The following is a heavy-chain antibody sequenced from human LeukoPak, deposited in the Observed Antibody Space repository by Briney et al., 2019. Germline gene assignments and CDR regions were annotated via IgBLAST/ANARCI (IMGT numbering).Heavy chain of an antibody. CDR3: ARDCTIFGVVAYYYYMDV. J-gene: IGHJ6*03. CDR1: GFTFSSYW. V-gene: IGHV3-7*01. CDR2: INQDGSEK. Sequence: GGSLRLSCAASGFTFSSYWMSWVRQAPGKGLEWVANINQDGSEKYYVDSVKGRFTSSRDNAKNSLYLQMNSLRAEDTAVYYCARDCTIFGVVAYYYYMDVWGKGTTVNVSS. D-gene: IGHD3-3*01.